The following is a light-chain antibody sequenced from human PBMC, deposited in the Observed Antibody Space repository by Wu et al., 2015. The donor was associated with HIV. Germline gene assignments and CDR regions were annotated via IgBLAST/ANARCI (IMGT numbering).Light chain of an antibody. Sequence: IQLTQSPSSLSASIGDRVTITCRASQDIVTYLAWYQQIPGKAPRVLIYDASTLQTGVSSRFSGSGSGTEFTLSISGLQREDFAVYYCQQLNSFPLTFGHGTRLEIK. CDR2: DAS. V-gene: IGKV1-9*01. J-gene: IGKJ5*01. CDR1: QDIVTY. CDR3: QQLNSFPLT.